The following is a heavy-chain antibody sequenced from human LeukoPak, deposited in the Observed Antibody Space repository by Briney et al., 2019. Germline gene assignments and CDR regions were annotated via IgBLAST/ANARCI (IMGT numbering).Heavy chain of an antibody. CDR2: ISGSGGST. V-gene: IGHV3-23*01. CDR3: AKSRGYSGYDYLGFDY. J-gene: IGHJ4*02. CDR1: GFTFRMYL. Sequence: GGSLRLSCAASGFTFRMYLMNWVRQTPGKGLEWVSGISGSGGSTYYADSVKGRFTISRDNSKNTLYLQMNSLRAEDTAVYYCAKSRGYSGYDYLGFDYWGQGTLVTVSS. D-gene: IGHD5-12*01.